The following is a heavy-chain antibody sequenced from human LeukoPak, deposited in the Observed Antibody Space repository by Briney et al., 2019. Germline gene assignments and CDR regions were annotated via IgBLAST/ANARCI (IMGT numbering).Heavy chain of an antibody. J-gene: IGHJ6*03. CDR3: ARFAAGGSYYYYMDV. V-gene: IGHV3-48*01. Sequence: GGSLRLSCAASGFTFSSYTMNWVRQPPGKGLEWVSNIGTSSTTIYYADSVKGRFTISRDNAKNSLYLQMNSLRADDTAVYYCARFAAGGSYYYYMDVWGKGTTVTVSS. CDR2: IGTSSTTI. D-gene: IGHD6-25*01. CDR1: GFTFSSYT.